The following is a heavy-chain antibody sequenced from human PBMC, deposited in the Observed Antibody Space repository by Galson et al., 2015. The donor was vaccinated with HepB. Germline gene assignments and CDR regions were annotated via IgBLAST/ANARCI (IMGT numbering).Heavy chain of an antibody. J-gene: IGHJ4*02. D-gene: IGHD6-13*01. Sequence: SLRLSCAASGFTFSSYSMNWVRQAPGKGLEWVSSISSSSSYIYYADSVKGRFTISRDNAKNSLYLQMNSLRAEDTAVYYCARGARTYSSTLYFDYWGQGTLVTVSS. CDR1: GFTFSSYS. V-gene: IGHV3-21*01. CDR3: ARGARTYSSTLYFDY. CDR2: ISSSSSYI.